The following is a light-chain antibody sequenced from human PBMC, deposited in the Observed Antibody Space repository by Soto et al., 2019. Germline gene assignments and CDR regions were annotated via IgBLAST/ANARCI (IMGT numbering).Light chain of an antibody. CDR3: QQLSSTIT. CDR2: DAS. Sequence: EIVLTQSPVTLSLSPGERATLSCRASQSVSSSLAWYQQKPGQAPRLLIFDASNSATGIPARFSGSGSGTDFTLTISSLEPEDFAIYYCQQLSSTITFGQGTRLETK. V-gene: IGKV3-11*01. J-gene: IGKJ5*01. CDR1: QSVSSS.